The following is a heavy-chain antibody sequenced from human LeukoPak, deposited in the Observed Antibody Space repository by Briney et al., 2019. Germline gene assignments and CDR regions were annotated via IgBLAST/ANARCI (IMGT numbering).Heavy chain of an antibody. CDR1: GYTFTSYD. CDR3: ARAGAGYSSGWWAGDYYYYMDV. CDR2: MNPNSGNT. Sequence: ASVKVSCKASGYTFTSYDINWVRQATGQGLEWMGWMNPNSGNTGYAQKFQGRVTMTRNTSKSTAYMELSSLRSEDTAVYYCARAGAGYSSGWWAGDYYYYMDVWGKGTTVTVSS. J-gene: IGHJ6*03. D-gene: IGHD6-19*01. V-gene: IGHV1-8*01.